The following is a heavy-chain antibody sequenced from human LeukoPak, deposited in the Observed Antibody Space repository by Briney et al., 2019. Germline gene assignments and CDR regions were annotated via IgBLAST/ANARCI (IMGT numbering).Heavy chain of an antibody. CDR2: ISWNSGSI. V-gene: IGHV3-9*03. Sequence: GGSLRLSCAASGFTFDDYAMHWVRQAPGKGLEWVSGISWNSGSIGYADSVKGRFTISRDNAKNSLYLQMNSLRAEDMALYYCAKDNDYTIQFYFDYWGQGTLVTVSS. J-gene: IGHJ4*02. CDR1: GFTFDDYA. D-gene: IGHD4-11*01. CDR3: AKDNDYTIQFYFDY.